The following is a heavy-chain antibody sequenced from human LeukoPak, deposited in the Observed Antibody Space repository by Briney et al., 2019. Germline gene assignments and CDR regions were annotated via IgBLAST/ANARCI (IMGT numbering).Heavy chain of an antibody. CDR2: ISAYNGNT. J-gene: IGHJ5*01. Sequence: ASVKVSCKASGYTFTSYGISWVRQAPGQGLEWMGWISAYNGNTNYAQKLQGRVTMTTDTSTSTAYMELRSLRSDDTAVYYCARSPCDAGTCPNWLDSWGQGTPVTVSS. V-gene: IGHV1-18*01. CDR1: GYTFTSYG. CDR3: ARSPCDAGTCPNWLDS. D-gene: IGHD1-1*01.